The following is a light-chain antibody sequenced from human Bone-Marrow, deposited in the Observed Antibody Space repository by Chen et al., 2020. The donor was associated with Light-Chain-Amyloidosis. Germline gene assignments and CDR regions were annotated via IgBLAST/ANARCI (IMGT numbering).Light chain of an antibody. CDR3: QERTNGPLYT. CDR1: QRISKF. CDR2: DAS. J-gene: IGKJ2*01. V-gene: IGKV3-11*01. Sequence: EIVLTQSPATLSLSPGERAALSCRASQRISKFLAWYQHKPGQAPRLLIYDASIRATGIPARFSGSGSGTDFTLTINSLEPEDFAVYYCQERTNGPLYTFGQGTKREI.